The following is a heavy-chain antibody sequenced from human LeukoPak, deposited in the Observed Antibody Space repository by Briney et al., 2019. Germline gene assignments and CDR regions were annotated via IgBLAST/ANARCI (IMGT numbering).Heavy chain of an antibody. V-gene: IGHV4-59*12. CDR3: ARDRRCSGGSCYYYYGMDV. D-gene: IGHD2-15*01. CDR1: GGSISSYY. CDR2: IYYSGST. J-gene: IGHJ6*02. Sequence: PSETLSLTCTVSGGSISSYYWSWIRQPPGKGLEWIGYIYYSGSTNYNPSLKSRVTISVDTSKNQFSLKLSSVTAADTAVYYCARDRRCSGGSCYYYYGMDVWGQGTTVTVSS.